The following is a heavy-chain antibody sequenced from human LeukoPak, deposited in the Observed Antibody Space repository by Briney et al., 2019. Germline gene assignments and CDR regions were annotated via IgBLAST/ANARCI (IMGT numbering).Heavy chain of an antibody. V-gene: IGHV4-30-2*01. CDR2: IYHSGST. CDR3: ASSEYSSSLGSFDI. Sequence: PSETLSLTCTVSGGSISSGGYYWSWIRQPPGKGLEWIGYIYHSGSTYYNPSLKSRVTISVDRSKNQFSLKLSSVTAADTAVYYCASSEYSSSLGSFDIWGQGTMVTVSS. D-gene: IGHD6-6*01. J-gene: IGHJ3*02. CDR1: GGSISSGGYY.